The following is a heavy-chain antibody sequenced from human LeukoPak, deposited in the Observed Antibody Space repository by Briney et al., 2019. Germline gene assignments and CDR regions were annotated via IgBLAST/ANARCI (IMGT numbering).Heavy chain of an antibody. CDR1: GYTFTSYA. CDR2: INAGNGNT. D-gene: IGHD1-26*01. Sequence: ASVNVSCKASGYTFTSYAMHWVRQAPGQRLEWMGWINAGNGNTKYSQKFQGRVTITRDTSASTAYMELSSLRSEDTAVYYCARSGGGWELGAFDYWGQGTLVTVSS. CDR3: ARSGGGWELGAFDY. J-gene: IGHJ4*02. V-gene: IGHV1-3*01.